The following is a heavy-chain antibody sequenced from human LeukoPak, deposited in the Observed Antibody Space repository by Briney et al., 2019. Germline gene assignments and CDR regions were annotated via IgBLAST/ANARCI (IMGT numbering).Heavy chain of an antibody. D-gene: IGHD3-10*01. CDR3: AREAPPPYYYGSGSYLFDY. CDR2: IYTSGST. CDR1: GGSISSGSYY. J-gene: IGHJ4*02. V-gene: IGHV4-61*02. Sequence: SQTLSLTCTVSGGSISSGSYYWSWIRQPAWKGLEWIGRIYTSGSTNYNPSLKSRVTISVDTSKNQFSLKLSSVTAADTAVYYCAREAPPPYYYGSGSYLFDYWGQGTLVTVSS.